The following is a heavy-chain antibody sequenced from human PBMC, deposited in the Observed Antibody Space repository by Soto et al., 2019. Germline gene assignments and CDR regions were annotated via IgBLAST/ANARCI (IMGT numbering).Heavy chain of an antibody. V-gene: IGHV4-59*01. CDR3: ARGGGITMVRGVIPFV. CDR2: IYYSGST. D-gene: IGHD3-10*01. J-gene: IGHJ4*02. CDR1: GGSISSYY. Sequence: TSETLSLTCTVSGGSISSYYWSWIRQPPGKGLEWIGYIYYSGSTNYNPSLKSRVTISVDTSKNQFSLKLSSVTAADTAVYYCARGGGITMVRGVIPFVWGQGTLVTVSS.